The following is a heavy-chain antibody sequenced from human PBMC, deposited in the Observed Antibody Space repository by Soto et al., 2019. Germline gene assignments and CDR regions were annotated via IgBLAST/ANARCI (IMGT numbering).Heavy chain of an antibody. V-gene: IGHV1-69*04. CDR2: IIPILGIA. D-gene: IGHD3-10*01. J-gene: IGHJ5*02. Sequence: ASVKVSCKASGGTFSSYTISWVRQAPGQGLEWMGRIIPILGIANYAQKFQGRVTITADKSTSTAYMELSSLRSEDTAVYYCARDGLGSLRYNWFDPWGQGTLVTVSS. CDR1: GGTFSSYT. CDR3: ARDGLGSLRYNWFDP.